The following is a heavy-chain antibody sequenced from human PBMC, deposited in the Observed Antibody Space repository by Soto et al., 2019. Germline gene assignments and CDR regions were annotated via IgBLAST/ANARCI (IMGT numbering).Heavy chain of an antibody. CDR3: AKDGSHNFDY. J-gene: IGHJ4*02. CDR1: GFTFSHYA. V-gene: IGHV3-30*18. Sequence: QVQLVESGGGVVQPGRSLRLSCAASGFTFSHYAMHWVRQAPGKGLEWVALMSYDGSNEYYADSVKGRFTISRNNSKNTLYIQMNRLRAEDTAVYYCAKDGSHNFDYWGQGTLVPVSS. CDR2: MSYDGSNE. D-gene: IGHD1-26*01.